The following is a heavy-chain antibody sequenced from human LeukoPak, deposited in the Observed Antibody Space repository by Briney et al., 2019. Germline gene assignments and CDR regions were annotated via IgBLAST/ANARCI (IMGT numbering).Heavy chain of an antibody. CDR1: GGSIRSYY. D-gene: IGHD5-12*01. V-gene: IGHV4-59*08. CDR2: LDYSGST. CDR3: ASHLRSGYDGAYYHYGLDV. J-gene: IGHJ6*02. Sequence: SETLSLTCTVSGGSIRSYYWSWIRQSPGKGLEWIGSLDYSGSTSYNPSLKSRVTISVDTSNNQFSLKLTSVTAADTAVYYCASHLRSGYDGAYYHYGLDVWGQGTTVTVSS.